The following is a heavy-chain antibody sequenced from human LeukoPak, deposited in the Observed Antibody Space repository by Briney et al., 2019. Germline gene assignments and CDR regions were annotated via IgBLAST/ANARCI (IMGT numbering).Heavy chain of an antibody. Sequence: SETLSLTCIVSVASVRSQYWNWIRQPPGRRLEWIGFVSYSGTSNYNPSLNGRVTISIDTSKNRVSLRLTSVTAADTAVYYCARQVGTDFDYWGQGTLVTVSS. CDR1: VASVRSQY. D-gene: IGHD6-13*01. V-gene: IGHV4-59*08. CDR3: ARQVGTDFDY. CDR2: VSYSGTS. J-gene: IGHJ4*02.